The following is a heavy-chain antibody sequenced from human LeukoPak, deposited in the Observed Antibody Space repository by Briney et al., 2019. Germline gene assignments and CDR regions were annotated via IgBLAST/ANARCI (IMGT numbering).Heavy chain of an antibody. D-gene: IGHD3-22*01. J-gene: IGHJ4*02. V-gene: IGHV1-2*02. CDR3: ARQISSAYYY. CDR1: GYTFTGYY. CDR2: IHPNSGGT. Sequence: GASVKVSCKASGYTFTGYYIHWVRQAPGQGLEWMGWIHPNSGGTNYAQKFQGRVTVTRDTSITTAYMELSRLISDDTAVYYCARQISSAYYYWGQGTLVTVSS.